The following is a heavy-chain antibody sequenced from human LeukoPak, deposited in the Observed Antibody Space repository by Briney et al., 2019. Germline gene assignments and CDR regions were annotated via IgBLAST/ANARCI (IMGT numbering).Heavy chain of an antibody. Sequence: GGSPRLSCAASGFTFSNYWMHWVRQAPGKGLVWVSRINSDGSSTTYADSVKGRFTISRDNAKNTLYLQMNSLRAEDTAVYFCARRYRSSSDYWGQGTLVAVSS. V-gene: IGHV3-74*01. CDR3: ARRYRSSSDY. CDR2: INSDGSST. J-gene: IGHJ4*02. D-gene: IGHD1-14*01. CDR1: GFTFSNYW.